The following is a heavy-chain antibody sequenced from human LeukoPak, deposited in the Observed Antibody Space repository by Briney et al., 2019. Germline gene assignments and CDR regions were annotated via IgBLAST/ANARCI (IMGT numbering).Heavy chain of an antibody. J-gene: IGHJ4*02. CDR3: ARLRARGSGSYLGY. CDR2: INHSGST. CDR1: GGSFSGYY. Sequence: SETLSLTCAVYGGSFSGYYWSWIRQPPGKGLEWIGEINHSGSTNYNQSLKSRVTISVDTSKNQFSLKLSSVTAADTAVYYCARLRARGSGSYLGYWGQGTLVTVSS. V-gene: IGHV4-34*01. D-gene: IGHD3-10*01.